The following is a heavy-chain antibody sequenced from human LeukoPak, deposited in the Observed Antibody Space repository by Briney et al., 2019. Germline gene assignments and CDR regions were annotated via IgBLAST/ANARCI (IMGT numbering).Heavy chain of an antibody. Sequence: PGGSLRLSCAASGFTVSSNYMSWVRQAPGKGLEWVSVIYSGGSTYYADPVKGRFTISRDNSKNTLYLQMNSLRAEDTAVYYCARTWFGESHNWFDPWGQGTLVTVSS. CDR3: ARTWFGESHNWFDP. J-gene: IGHJ5*02. V-gene: IGHV3-53*01. CDR2: IYSGGST. D-gene: IGHD3-10*01. CDR1: GFTVSSNY.